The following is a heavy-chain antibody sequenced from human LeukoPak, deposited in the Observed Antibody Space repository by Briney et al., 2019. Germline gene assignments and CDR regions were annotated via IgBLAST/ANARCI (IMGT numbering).Heavy chain of an antibody. D-gene: IGHD2-2*01. J-gene: IGHJ4*02. Sequence: PGGSLRLSCAASGFSFSSYRMNWVRQAPGKGLEWVSSVSNSGDYIHYADSVKGRFTISRDNSKNSLYLQMNSLRAEDTAVYYCSKWKAIVLVPAARSPIDYWGQGTLVTVSS. CDR3: SKWKAIVLVPAARSPIDY. CDR1: GFSFSSYR. V-gene: IGHV3-21*04. CDR2: VSNSGDYI.